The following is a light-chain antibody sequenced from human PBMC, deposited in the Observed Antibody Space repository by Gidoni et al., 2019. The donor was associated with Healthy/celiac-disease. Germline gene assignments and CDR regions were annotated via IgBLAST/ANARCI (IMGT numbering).Light chain of an antibody. CDR2: DVS. J-gene: IGLJ2*01. Sequence: QSALTQPASVSGSPGQSRTISCTGTSSDVGGYNYVSWYQQHPGKAPKLMIYDVSNRPSGVSNRFSGSKSGNTASLTISGLQAEDEADYYCSSYTSSSGVFGGGTKLTVL. V-gene: IGLV2-14*03. CDR1: SSDVGGYNY. CDR3: SSYTSSSGV.